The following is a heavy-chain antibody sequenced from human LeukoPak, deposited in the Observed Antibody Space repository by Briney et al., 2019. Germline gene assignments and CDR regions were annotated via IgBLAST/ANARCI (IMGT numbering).Heavy chain of an antibody. CDR3: ARDLWSGSYFDAFDI. V-gene: IGHV3-7*03. CDR1: GFIVSSNY. Sequence: GGSLRLSCAASGFIVSSNYMTWVRQAPGKGLEWVANIKQDGSEKYYVDSVKGRFTISRDNAKNSLYLQMNSLRAEDTAVYYCARDLWSGSYFDAFDIWGQGTMVTVSS. D-gene: IGHD3-10*01. CDR2: IKQDGSEK. J-gene: IGHJ3*02.